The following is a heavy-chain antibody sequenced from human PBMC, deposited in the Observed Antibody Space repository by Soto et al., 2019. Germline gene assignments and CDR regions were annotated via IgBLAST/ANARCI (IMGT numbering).Heavy chain of an antibody. CDR3: TTFFDLY. D-gene: IGHD3-3*01. Sequence: EVQLVESGGTLVKPVGSLRLSCAASGFTFSSTWMNWVRQAPGKGLEWVGHIKSEIDGGTTDYAAPVKGRFTISRDDSKNTLYLQMNSLKTEDTAVYYCTTFFDLYWGQGTLVTVSS. CDR2: IKSEIDGGTT. CDR1: GFTFSSTW. J-gene: IGHJ4*02. V-gene: IGHV3-15*02.